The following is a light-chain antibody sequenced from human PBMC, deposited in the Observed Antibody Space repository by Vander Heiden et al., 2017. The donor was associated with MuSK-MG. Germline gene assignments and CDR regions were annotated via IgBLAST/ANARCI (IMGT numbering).Light chain of an antibody. Sequence: EMVLTQSPGTLSLSAGERATLSCRASQSVSSSYLAWYQQKPGQAPRLLIYAASSRATGIPDRFSGSGSGTDFPLTISRREPEDFAVYYCQQDGRSPPWTFGQGTKVETK. CDR2: AAS. CDR3: QQDGRSPPWT. V-gene: IGKV3-20*01. CDR1: QSVSSSY. J-gene: IGKJ1*01.